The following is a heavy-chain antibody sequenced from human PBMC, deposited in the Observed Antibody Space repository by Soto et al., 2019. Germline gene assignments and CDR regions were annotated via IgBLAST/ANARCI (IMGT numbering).Heavy chain of an antibody. J-gene: IGHJ6*02. V-gene: IGHV4-4*07. D-gene: IGHD6-13*01. CDR2: IYTSGST. Sequence: SVTCSVADGSSASYCGSCIRKNAGKGLEWIGRIYTSGSTNYNPSLKSRVTMSLDTSENQFSLKLSSVTAADTAVYYCARDSGVRSTNTNCYYGMDVWGQGTTVTVSS. CDR1: DGSSASYC. CDR3: ARDSGVRSTNTNCYYGMDV.